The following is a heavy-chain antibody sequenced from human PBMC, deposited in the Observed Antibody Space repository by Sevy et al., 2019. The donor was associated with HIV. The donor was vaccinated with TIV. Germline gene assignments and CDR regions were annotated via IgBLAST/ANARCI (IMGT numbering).Heavy chain of an antibody. CDR3: ARVYYDILTGYHLVDYYYYYYMDV. Sequence: ASVKVSCKASGYTFTSYGISWVRQAPGQGLEWMGWISAYNGNTNYAQKIQGRVTMTTDTSTSKAYMELRSLRSDDTAVYYCARVYYDILTGYHLVDYYYYYYMDVWGKGTTVTVSS. CDR2: ISAYNGNT. J-gene: IGHJ6*03. CDR1: GYTFTSYG. D-gene: IGHD3-9*01. V-gene: IGHV1-18*01.